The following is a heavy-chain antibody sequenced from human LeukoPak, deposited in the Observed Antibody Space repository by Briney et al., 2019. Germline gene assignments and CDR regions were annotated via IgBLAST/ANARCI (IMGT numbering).Heavy chain of an antibody. V-gene: IGHV1-69*05. CDR3: ASLSDFKLAFDI. CDR1: GCAFSSYA. Sequence: GVSVKVSCKDSGCAFSSYAISGVRQAPGQGLEWMGRIIPIFGTANYEQKYQGRGTITNDEYTSTAYRELSSLRSEDTAVYYCASLSDFKLAFDIWGQGTMVTVSS. J-gene: IGHJ3*02. D-gene: IGHD3-3*01. CDR2: IIPIFGTA.